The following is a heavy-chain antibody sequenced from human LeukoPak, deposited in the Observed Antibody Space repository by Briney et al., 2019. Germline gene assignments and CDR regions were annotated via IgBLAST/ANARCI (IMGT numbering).Heavy chain of an antibody. CDR3: ARAPARDFWIGYYIDL. CDR1: GFTFSSHW. D-gene: IGHD3-3*01. V-gene: IGHV3-74*01. J-gene: IGHJ5*02. CDR2: INKDGRTT. Sequence: PGGSLRLSCVASGFTFSSHWMHWVRQVPGKGLVWVSRINKDGRTTNYADSVKGRFTISRDNAKNTLYLQMNSLRAEDTAVYYCARAPARDFWIGYYIDLWGQGTLVTVSS.